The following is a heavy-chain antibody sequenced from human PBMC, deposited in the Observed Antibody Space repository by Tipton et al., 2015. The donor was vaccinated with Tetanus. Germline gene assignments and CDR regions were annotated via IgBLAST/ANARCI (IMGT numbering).Heavy chain of an antibody. CDR1: GFTFSAYY. CDR2: ISHTGTTT. D-gene: IGHD6-6*01. J-gene: IGHJ6*02. V-gene: IGHV3-11*01. CDR3: ARSESRIAPRIPWGMDI. Sequence: GSLRLSCAASGFTFSAYYMSWIRLAPGKGLEWISYISHTGTTTYYSASVMGRFTVSRDNTKNSLYLEINSLRAEGTAVYYCARSESRIAPRIPWGMDIWGQGTTVTVSS.